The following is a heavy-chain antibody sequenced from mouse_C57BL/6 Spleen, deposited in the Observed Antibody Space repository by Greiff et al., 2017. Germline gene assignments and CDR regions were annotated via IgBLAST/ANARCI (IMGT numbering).Heavy chain of an antibody. V-gene: IGHV3-8*01. Sequence: EVKLVESGPGLAKPSQTLSLTCSVTGYSITSDYWNWIRKFPGNKLEYMGYISYSGSTYYNPSLKSRISITRDTSTNQYYLQLNSVTTEDTATYYCARVAYYSNPYYAMDYWGQGTSVTVSS. CDR2: ISYSGST. J-gene: IGHJ4*01. CDR3: ARVAYYSNPYYAMDY. CDR1: GYSITSDY. D-gene: IGHD2-5*01.